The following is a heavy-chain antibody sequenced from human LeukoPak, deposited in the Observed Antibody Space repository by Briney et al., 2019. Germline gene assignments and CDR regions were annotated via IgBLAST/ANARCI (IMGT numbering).Heavy chain of an antibody. CDR1: GYSFTSYW. CDR3: ARHEEGVGYCSGGSCPAGY. Sequence: GESLKISCKGSGYSFTSYWIGWVRQMPGKGLEWMGTINPGDSDTRYSPSFQGQVTFSADKSIGTAYLQWSSLKASDTAMYYCARHEEGVGYCSGGSCPAGYWGQGTLVTVSS. D-gene: IGHD2-15*01. V-gene: IGHV5-51*01. J-gene: IGHJ4*02. CDR2: INPGDSDT.